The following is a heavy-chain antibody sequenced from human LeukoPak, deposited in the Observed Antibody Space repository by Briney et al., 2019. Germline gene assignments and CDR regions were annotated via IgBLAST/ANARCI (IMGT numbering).Heavy chain of an antibody. D-gene: IGHD6-19*01. J-gene: IGHJ4*02. CDR2: ISSSSSYT. V-gene: IGHV3-11*05. CDR3: ARVTQAVAGLDY. CDR1: GLTFSDYY. Sequence: GGSLRLSCAASGLTFSDYYMSWIRQAPGKGLEWVSYISSSSSYTNYADSVKGRFTISRDNAKNSLYLQMNGLRAEDTAVYYCARVTQAVAGLDYWGQGTLVTVSS.